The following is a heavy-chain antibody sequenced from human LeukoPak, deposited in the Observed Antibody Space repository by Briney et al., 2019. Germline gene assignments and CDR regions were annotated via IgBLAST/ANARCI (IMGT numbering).Heavy chain of an antibody. CDR1: GYTFTGYY. D-gene: IGHD6-6*01. CDR2: MNPNSGNT. Sequence: WASVKVSCKASGYTFTGYYMHWVRQAPGQGLEWMGWMNPNSGNTGYAQKFQGRVTITRNTSISTAYMEPSSLRSEDTAVYYCARVTRAARDYWGQGTLVTVSS. CDR3: ARVTRAARDY. V-gene: IGHV1-8*03. J-gene: IGHJ4*02.